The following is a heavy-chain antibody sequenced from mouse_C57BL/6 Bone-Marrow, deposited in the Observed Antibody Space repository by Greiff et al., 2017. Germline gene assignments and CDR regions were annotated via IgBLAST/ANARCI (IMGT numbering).Heavy chain of an antibody. V-gene: IGHV5-4*01. CDR2: ISDGGSYT. CDR3: ARETLGWVFAY. CDR1: GFTFSSYA. J-gene: IGHJ3*01. D-gene: IGHD3-3*01. Sequence: EVQRVESGGGLVKPGGSLKLSCAASGFTFSSYAMSWVRQTPETRLEWVATISDGGSYTYYPDNVKGRFTISRDNAKNNLYLQVSHLKSEDTAMYYCARETLGWVFAYWGQGTLVTVSA.